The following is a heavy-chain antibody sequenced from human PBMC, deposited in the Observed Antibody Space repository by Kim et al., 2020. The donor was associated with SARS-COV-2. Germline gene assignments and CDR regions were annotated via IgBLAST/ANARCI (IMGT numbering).Heavy chain of an antibody. J-gene: IGHJ4*02. Sequence: VRGGSTYYTDPVKGRCTNSRDNSKNPRYLQRSSLRAEDTAVYYCAVRLDYWGQGTLVTVSS. CDR2: VRGGST. CDR3: AVRLDY. V-gene: IGHV3-23*01.